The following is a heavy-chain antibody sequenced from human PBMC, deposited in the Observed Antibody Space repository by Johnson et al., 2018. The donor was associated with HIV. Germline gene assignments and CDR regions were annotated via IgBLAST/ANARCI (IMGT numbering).Heavy chain of an antibody. V-gene: IGHV3-30*04. Sequence: QMQLVESGGGVVQPGRSLRLSCAASGFTFSSYAMHWVRQAPGKGLEWVAVISYDGSNKYYADSVKGRFTISRDNSKNTLYLQMNSLRAEDTAVYYCANSYSSSSGNNDYALDIWGQGTMVTVSS. D-gene: IGHD6-6*01. CDR2: ISYDGSNK. CDR3: ANSYSSSSGNNDYALDI. J-gene: IGHJ3*02. CDR1: GFTFSSYA.